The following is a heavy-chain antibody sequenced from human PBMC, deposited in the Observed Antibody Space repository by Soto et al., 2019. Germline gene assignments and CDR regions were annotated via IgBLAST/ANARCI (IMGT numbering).Heavy chain of an antibody. Sequence: SETLSLTCTVSGGSISSYYWSWIRQPPGKGLEWIGYIYYSGSTNYNPSLKSRVTISVDTSKNQFSLKLSSVTAADTAVYYCARDDYGDSYWGQGTLVTVS. CDR2: IYYSGST. J-gene: IGHJ4*02. CDR3: ARDDYGDSY. V-gene: IGHV4-59*01. D-gene: IGHD4-17*01. CDR1: GGSISSYY.